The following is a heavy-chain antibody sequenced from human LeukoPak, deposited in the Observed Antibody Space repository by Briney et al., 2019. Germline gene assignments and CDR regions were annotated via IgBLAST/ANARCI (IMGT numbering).Heavy chain of an antibody. D-gene: IGHD3-22*01. Sequence: SETLSLTCTVSGGSFSSSDYYWGWIRQPPGKGLEWIGRIYTSGSTTYNPSLKSRVTISGDTSENQFSLRLSSVTAADTAVYYCARASYSYDISGWVPFDYWGQGTLVTVSS. CDR3: ARASYSYDISGWVPFDY. J-gene: IGHJ4*02. V-gene: IGHV4-39*07. CDR1: GGSFSSSDYY. CDR2: IYTSGST.